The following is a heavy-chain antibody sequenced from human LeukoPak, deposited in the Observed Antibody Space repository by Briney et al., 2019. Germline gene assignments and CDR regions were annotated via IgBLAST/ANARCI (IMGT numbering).Heavy chain of an antibody. Sequence: GGSLRLSCAASGFTFINSGMHWVRQAPGMGLEWVAFIRYDGSNTYYADSVRGRFTISRDNSKNTLYLQMNSLRTEDTAVYYCAKNPGYSSTWYLLDCRGQGTLVTVSS. CDR2: IRYDGSNT. D-gene: IGHD6-13*01. CDR3: AKNPGYSSTWYLLDC. V-gene: IGHV3-30*02. J-gene: IGHJ4*02. CDR1: GFTFINSG.